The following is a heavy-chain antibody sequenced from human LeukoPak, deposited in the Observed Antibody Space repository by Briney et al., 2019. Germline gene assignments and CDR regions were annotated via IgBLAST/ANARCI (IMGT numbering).Heavy chain of an antibody. D-gene: IGHD3-3*01. CDR3: ARVNYDFWSGYRAVFTY. V-gene: IGHV1-2*02. Sequence: ASVKVSCKASGYTFTGYYMHWVRQARGRGLDWMGWINPNSGGTNYAQKFQGRVTMTRDTSISTAYMELSRLRSDDTAVYYCARVNYDFWSGYRAVFTYWGQGTLVTVSS. CDR2: INPNSGGT. J-gene: IGHJ4*02. CDR1: GYTFTGYY.